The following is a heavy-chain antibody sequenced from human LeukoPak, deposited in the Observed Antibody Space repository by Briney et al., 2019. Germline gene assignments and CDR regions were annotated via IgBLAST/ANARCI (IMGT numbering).Heavy chain of an antibody. V-gene: IGHV3-23*01. CDR1: GFTFSSYA. D-gene: IGHD1-26*01. Sequence: PGGSLRLSCAASGFTFSSYAMSCVRQAPGKGLEWVSAISGSGGSTYYADSVKGRFTISRDNSKNTLYLQMNSLRAEDTAVYYCAKLRRGPDAFDIWGQGTMVTVSS. CDR2: ISGSGGST. CDR3: AKLRRGPDAFDI. J-gene: IGHJ3*02.